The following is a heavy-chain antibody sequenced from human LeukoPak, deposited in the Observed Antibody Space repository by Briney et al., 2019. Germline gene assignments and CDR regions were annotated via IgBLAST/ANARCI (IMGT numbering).Heavy chain of an antibody. CDR3: ARLATRKSRYCSSCDY. Sequence: ASETLSLTCAVYGGSFSGYYWSWIRQPPGKGLEWIGEINHSGSTNYNPSLKSRVTISVDTSKNQFSLKLSSVTAADTAVYYCARLATRKSRYCSSCDYWGQGTLVTVSS. CDR2: INHSGST. J-gene: IGHJ4*02. D-gene: IGHD2-2*01. CDR1: GGSFSGYY. V-gene: IGHV4-34*01.